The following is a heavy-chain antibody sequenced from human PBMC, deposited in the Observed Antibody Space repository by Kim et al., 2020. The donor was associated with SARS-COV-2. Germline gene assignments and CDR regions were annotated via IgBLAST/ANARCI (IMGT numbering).Heavy chain of an antibody. V-gene: IGHV4-59*01. CDR2: IYYSGST. D-gene: IGHD5-18*01. J-gene: IGHJ3*02. Sequence: SETLSLTCTVSGGSISSYYWSWIRQPPGKGLEWIGYIYYSGSTNYNPSLKSRVTISVDTSKNQFSLKLSSVTAADTAVYYCARDSGYSYGYPWGVAAFDIWGQGTMVTVSS. CDR3: ARDSGYSYGYPWGVAAFDI. CDR1: GGSISSYY.